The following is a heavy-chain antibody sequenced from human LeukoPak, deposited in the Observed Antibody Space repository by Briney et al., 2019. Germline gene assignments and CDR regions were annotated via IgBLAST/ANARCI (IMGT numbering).Heavy chain of an antibody. CDR1: GFTFDDYA. CDR3: ARALRDSSWYYEY. CDR2: ISWNSGSI. D-gene: IGHD6-13*01. Sequence: PGGSLRLSCAASGFTFDDYAMHWVRQAPGKGLEWVSGISWNSGSIGYADSVKGRFTISRDNAKNSLYLQMNSLRAEDTALYYCARALRDSSWYYEYWGQGTLVTVSS. J-gene: IGHJ4*02. V-gene: IGHV3-9*01.